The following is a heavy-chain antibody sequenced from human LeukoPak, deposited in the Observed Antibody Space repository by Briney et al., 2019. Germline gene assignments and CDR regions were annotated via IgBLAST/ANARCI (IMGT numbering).Heavy chain of an antibody. D-gene: IGHD7-27*01. V-gene: IGHV3-30*02. CDR3: AKKNTRSGLTGPFDY. Sequence: GGSLRLSCAASGFAFSSYGMHWVRQAPAKGLEWVAFIRYDGSNKYYADSVKGRFTISRDNSKNTLYLQMNSLRAEDTAVYYCAKKNTRSGLTGPFDYWGQGTLVTVSP. J-gene: IGHJ4*02. CDR2: IRYDGSNK. CDR1: GFAFSSYG.